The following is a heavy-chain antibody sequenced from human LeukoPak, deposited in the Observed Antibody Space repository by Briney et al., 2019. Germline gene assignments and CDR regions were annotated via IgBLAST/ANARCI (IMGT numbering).Heavy chain of an antibody. J-gene: IGHJ4*02. V-gene: IGHV4-4*07. CDR1: AGSISSFY. D-gene: IGHD2-2*01. CDR3: ARDPPRRSRYCGSTSCSYYFDY. Sequence: SVTLSLTCTVYAGSISSFYWSWIPQPAGKGLEGSGRIYTSGRTNYNPSLKSRVTMSVDTSKNQCSLKLRSVTAADTAVYYCARDPPRRSRYCGSTSCSYYFDYWGQGTLVTAYS. CDR2: IYTSGRT.